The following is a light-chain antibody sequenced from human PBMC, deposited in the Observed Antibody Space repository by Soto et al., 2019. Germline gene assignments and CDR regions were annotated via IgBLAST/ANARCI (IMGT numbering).Light chain of an antibody. J-gene: IGKJ2*01. CDR1: QPVSTN. CDR2: GAS. Sequence: EIVMRQSPATLSVSPGKRATLSCRASQPVSTNLAWYQQRPGQAPRLLIYGASTRATGIPARFSGSGSGTEFTFNISSLQSEDFAVYYCQHYNNWPPMYTFGQGTKLEIK. V-gene: IGKV3-15*01. CDR3: QHYNNWPPMYT.